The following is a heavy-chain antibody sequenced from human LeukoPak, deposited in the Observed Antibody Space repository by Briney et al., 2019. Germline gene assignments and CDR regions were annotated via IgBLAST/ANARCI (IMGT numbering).Heavy chain of an antibody. D-gene: IGHD6-25*01. CDR3: VRLAALRGFYYYMDV. V-gene: IGHV4-38-2*01. Sequence: PSETLSLTCSVSGYSIRGGYYWGWVRQPPGKGLEWVANVYRDVNTYHSPSLESRVTISVDTSKRLFSLKLSALSAADTPVYYSVRLAALRGFYYYMDVWGKGTAVTVP. CDR2: VYRDVNT. CDR1: GYSIRGGYY. J-gene: IGHJ6*03.